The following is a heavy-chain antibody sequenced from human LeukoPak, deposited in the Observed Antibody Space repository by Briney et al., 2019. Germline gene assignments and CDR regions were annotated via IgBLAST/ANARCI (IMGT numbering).Heavy chain of an antibody. CDR2: ISYDGSNK. CDR1: GFTFSSYG. Sequence: PGGSLRLSCAAYGFTFSSYGMHWVRQAPGKGLEWVAVISYDGSNKYYADPVKGRFSISRDNSKNTLYLQMNSLRAEDTAVYYCARYLRVRGVQDYMDVWGKGTTVIISS. D-gene: IGHD3-10*02. V-gene: IGHV3-30*19. J-gene: IGHJ6*03. CDR3: ARYLRVRGVQDYMDV.